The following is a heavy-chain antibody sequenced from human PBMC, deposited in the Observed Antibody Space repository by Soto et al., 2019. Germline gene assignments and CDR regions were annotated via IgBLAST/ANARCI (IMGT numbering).Heavy chain of an antibody. Sequence: SETLSLTCTVSGGSISSGDYYWSWIRQPPGKGLEWIGYIYYSGSTYYNPSLKSRVTISVDTSKNQFSLKLSSVTAADTAVYYCAREGVAKYCSGGSCYYFDYWGQGTLVTVSS. CDR1: GGSISSGDYY. V-gene: IGHV4-30-4*01. CDR2: IYYSGST. J-gene: IGHJ4*02. D-gene: IGHD2-15*01. CDR3: AREGVAKYCSGGSCYYFDY.